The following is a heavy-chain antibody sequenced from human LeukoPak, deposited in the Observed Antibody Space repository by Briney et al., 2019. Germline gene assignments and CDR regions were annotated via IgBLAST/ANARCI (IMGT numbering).Heavy chain of an antibody. J-gene: IGHJ4*02. CDR1: GFTLSRYG. Sequence: GGSLRLSCAASGFTLSRYGMHWVRQAPGKGLEGVADIWSDGNNKYYADSVKGRFTISRDNSKNTLYLQMNSLRAEDTAVYYCAKHGPVPGVGYFAFDYGGQGTLVAVSS. D-gene: IGHD1-26*01. CDR2: IWSDGNNK. CDR3: AKHGPVPGVGYFAFDY. V-gene: IGHV3-33*06.